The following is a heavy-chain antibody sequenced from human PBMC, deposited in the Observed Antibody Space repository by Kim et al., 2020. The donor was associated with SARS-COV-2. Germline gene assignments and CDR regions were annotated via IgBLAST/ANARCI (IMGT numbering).Heavy chain of an antibody. CDR2: IYYSGST. J-gene: IGHJ5*02. CDR1: GGSISSGGYY. V-gene: IGHV4-31*03. Sequence: SETLSLTCTVSGGSISSGGYYWSWIRQHPGKGLEWIGYIYYSGSTYYNPSLKSRGTISVDTSKNQFSLKLSLVTAGDTAVYYCARESARGITMTPGEWFDPWCRGTLVTVAS. D-gene: IGHD3-22*01. CDR3: ARESARGITMTPGEWFDP.